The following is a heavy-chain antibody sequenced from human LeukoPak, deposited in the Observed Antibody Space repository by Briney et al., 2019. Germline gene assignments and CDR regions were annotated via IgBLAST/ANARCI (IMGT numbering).Heavy chain of an antibody. J-gene: IGHJ4*02. D-gene: IGHD4-17*01. CDR3: AKSALRYGPKRGDYFDY. CDR1: GFTFSSYA. V-gene: IGHV3-23*01. CDR2: ISGSGGST. Sequence: GGSQRLSCAASGFTFSSYAMSWVRQAPGKGLEWVSAISGSGGSTYYADSVKGRFTISRDNSKNTLYLQMNSLRAEDTAVYYCAKSALRYGPKRGDYFDYWGQGTLVTVSS.